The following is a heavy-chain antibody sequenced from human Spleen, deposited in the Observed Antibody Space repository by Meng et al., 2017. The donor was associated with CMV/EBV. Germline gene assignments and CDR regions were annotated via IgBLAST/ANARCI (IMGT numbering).Heavy chain of an antibody. Sequence: SGKASGYTLTSYGISWVRQAPGQGLEWMGWISAYNGNTNYAQKLQGRVTMTTDTSTSTAYMELRSLRSDDTAVYYCASGTGIWDFDYWGQGTLVTVSS. CDR1: GYTLTSYG. D-gene: IGHD1-1*01. J-gene: IGHJ4*02. CDR2: ISAYNGNT. V-gene: IGHV1-18*01. CDR3: ASGTGIWDFDY.